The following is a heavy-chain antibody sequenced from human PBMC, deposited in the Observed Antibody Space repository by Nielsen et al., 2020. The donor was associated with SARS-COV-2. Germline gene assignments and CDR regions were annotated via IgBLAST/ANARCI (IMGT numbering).Heavy chain of an antibody. CDR2: ISGSGGST. Sequence: GESLKISCAASGFTFSSYAMSWVRQAPGKGLEWVSAISGSGGSTYYADSVKGRFTISRDNSKNTLYLQMNSLRAEDTAVYYCARGSSEHPTYYYYYGMDVWGQGTTVTVSS. CDR1: GFTFSSYA. V-gene: IGHV3-23*01. CDR3: ARGSSEHPTYYYYYGMDV. D-gene: IGHD6-6*01. J-gene: IGHJ6*02.